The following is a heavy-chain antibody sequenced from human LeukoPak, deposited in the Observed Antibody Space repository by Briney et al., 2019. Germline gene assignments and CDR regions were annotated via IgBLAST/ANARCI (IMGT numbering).Heavy chain of an antibody. J-gene: IGHJ4*02. D-gene: IGHD3-16*02. V-gene: IGHV3-23*01. Sequence: GGSLRLSCEASGFRFPNGMSWVRQAPGKGLEWVSGITNSGENTYYADSVKCRFSISRDNSKNTMFLEMNSLRVEDIAVYYCAKKGDYVWGSYRPFDFWGQGTLVTVSS. CDR3: AKKGDYVWGSYRPFDF. CDR2: ITNSGENT. CDR1: GFRFPNG.